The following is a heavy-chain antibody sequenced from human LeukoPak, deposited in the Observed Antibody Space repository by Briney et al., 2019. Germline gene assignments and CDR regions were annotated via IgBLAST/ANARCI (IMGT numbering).Heavy chain of an antibody. J-gene: IGHJ6*04. Sequence: GGSLRLSCAASQFSLSSYSMNWVRQAPGKGLEWVSSISSSSSYIYYADPVKGRFTISRDNAKKSLYLQMNSLRVEDTAVYYCAELGITMIGGVWGKGTTVTISS. CDR3: AELGITMIGGV. CDR2: ISSSSSYI. D-gene: IGHD3-10*02. CDR1: QFSLSSYS. V-gene: IGHV3-21*01.